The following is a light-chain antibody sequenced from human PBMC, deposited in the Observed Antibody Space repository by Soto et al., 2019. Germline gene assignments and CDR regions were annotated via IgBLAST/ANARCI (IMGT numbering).Light chain of an antibody. Sequence: RISLSPAALSAPVGDRVTIACRASQSIRSYLNWYQQKPGKAPLLMIYAASNLQSGVPSRFSGSGSGTDFTLTISSLEPEDFAVYYCQQRSNRPLTFGGGTNVAIK. CDR1: QSIRSY. V-gene: IGKV1-39*01. CDR2: AAS. J-gene: IGKJ4*01. CDR3: QQRSNRPLT.